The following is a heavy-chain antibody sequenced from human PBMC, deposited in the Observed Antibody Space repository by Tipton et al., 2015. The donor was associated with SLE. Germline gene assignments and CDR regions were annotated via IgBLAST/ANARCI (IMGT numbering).Heavy chain of an antibody. J-gene: IGHJ3*02. CDR3: AAELVDAFDS. CDR1: GFTFSTYT. CDR2: ISYDGSNK. Sequence: SLRLSCAASGFTFSTYTMHWVRQAPGKGLEWVTVISYDGSNKYYADSVKGRFTTSRDNSKNTLYLQMNSLRIDDTAVYYCAAELVDAFDSWGQGPMVTVSS. V-gene: IGHV3-30*04. D-gene: IGHD6-13*01.